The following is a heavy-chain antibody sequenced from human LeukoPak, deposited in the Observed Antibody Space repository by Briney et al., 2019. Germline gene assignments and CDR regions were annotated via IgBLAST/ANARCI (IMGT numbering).Heavy chain of an antibody. V-gene: IGHV3-48*01. Sequence: GGSLRLSCAASGFTFSSYSLNWVRQAPGKGLEWVSYISPSSTSMYYADSVKGRFTISRDNARNSLYLQMNSLSTEDTALYYCARDRSIAVAADFDYWGQGTLVTVSS. J-gene: IGHJ4*02. D-gene: IGHD6-19*01. CDR2: ISPSSTSM. CDR3: ARDRSIAVAADFDY. CDR1: GFTFSSYS.